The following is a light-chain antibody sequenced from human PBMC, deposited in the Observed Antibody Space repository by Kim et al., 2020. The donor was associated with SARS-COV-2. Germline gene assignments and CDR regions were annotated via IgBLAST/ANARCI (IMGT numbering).Light chain of an antibody. V-gene: IGKV3-20*01. Sequence: EIVLTQSPCTLSLSPGETATLSCRASQSVSSNYLAWYQQKPGQAPRLLIYGASSRATGIPDRFSGSGSGTEFSLTISRLEPEDLAVYYCQQYGGSPMYTFGQGTKLEI. J-gene: IGKJ2*01. CDR3: QQYGGSPMYT. CDR1: QSVSSNY. CDR2: GAS.